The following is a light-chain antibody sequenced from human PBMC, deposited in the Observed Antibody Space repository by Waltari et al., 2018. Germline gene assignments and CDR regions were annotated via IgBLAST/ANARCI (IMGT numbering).Light chain of an antibody. J-gene: IGKJ2*01. CDR1: QSVGTW. Sequence: DIQMTQSPSTLSASAGDSSTISCRASQSVGTWLAWYQQKPGKAPKLLIYMASSLDSGVPSRFSGSGSGTDFTLTISSLQPDDFATYSCQQYSSFSTFGQGTKV. CDR3: QQYSSFST. V-gene: IGKV1-5*03. CDR2: MAS.